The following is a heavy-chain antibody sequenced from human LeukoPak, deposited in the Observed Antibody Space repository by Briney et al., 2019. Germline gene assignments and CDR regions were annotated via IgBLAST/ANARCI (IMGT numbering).Heavy chain of an antibody. V-gene: IGHV3-30-3*01. J-gene: IGHJ4*02. Sequence: GRSLRLSCAASGFTFSSYAMHWVRQAPGKGLEWVAVISYDGSNKYYADSVKGRFTISRDNSKNTLYLQMNSLRAEDTAVYYCARRAGVTGLRDWGQGTLVTVSS. D-gene: IGHD2-21*02. CDR1: GFTFSSYA. CDR3: ARRAGVTGLRD. CDR2: ISYDGSNK.